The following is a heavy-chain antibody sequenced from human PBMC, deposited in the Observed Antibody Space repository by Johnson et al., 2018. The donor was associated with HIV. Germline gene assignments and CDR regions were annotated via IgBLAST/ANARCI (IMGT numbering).Heavy chain of an antibody. CDR1: GFTFDEYD. Sequence: VQLVESGGGVVQPGGSLRLSCEASGFTFDEYDMSWVRQAPGKGLEWVSSINWNGGTPGSADSVKGRFTISRDNVKNSLYLEMNSLRAEDTALYYCARDPSTAAADSKDAFDIWGQGTMVTVSS. J-gene: IGHJ3*02. CDR3: ARDPSTAAADSKDAFDI. D-gene: IGHD6-13*01. V-gene: IGHV3-20*04. CDR2: INWNGGTP.